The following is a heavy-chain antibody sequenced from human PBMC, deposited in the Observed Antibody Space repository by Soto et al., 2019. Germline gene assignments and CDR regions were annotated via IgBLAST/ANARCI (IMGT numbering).Heavy chain of an antibody. CDR2: IYYSGST. V-gene: IGHV4-59*01. Sequence: PSETLSLTCTVSGGSISSYYWSWIRQPPGKGLEWIGYIYYSGSTNYNPSLKSRVTISVDTSKNQFSLKLSSVTAADTAVYYCARCIRGYDYVWGSYRHDAFDIWGQGTMVTVS. J-gene: IGHJ3*02. CDR3: ARCIRGYDYVWGSYRHDAFDI. D-gene: IGHD3-16*02. CDR1: GGSISSYY.